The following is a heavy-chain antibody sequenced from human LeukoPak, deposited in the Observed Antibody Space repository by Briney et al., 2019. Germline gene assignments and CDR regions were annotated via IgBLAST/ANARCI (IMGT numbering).Heavy chain of an antibody. J-gene: IGHJ6*02. CDR2: ISSSSSTI. CDR1: GFTFSSYS. V-gene: IGHV3-48*04. CDR3: ARVNYYYGMDV. Sequence: GGSLRLSCAASGFTFSSYSMNWVRQAPGKGLEWVSYISSSSSTIYYADSVKGRFTISRDNAKNSLYLQMNSLRAEDTALYHCARVNYYYGMDVWGQGTTVTVSS.